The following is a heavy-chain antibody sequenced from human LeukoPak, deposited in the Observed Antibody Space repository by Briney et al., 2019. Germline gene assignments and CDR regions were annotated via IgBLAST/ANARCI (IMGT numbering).Heavy chain of an antibody. CDR2: IYGGGNT. D-gene: IGHD2-8*01. Sequence: PGGSLRLSCSFPRFIATSTYMACVSQSPGTGLQWISFIYGGGNTLYADSVRDRFSISRDNSKSTLYLQMSSLRVEDTAVYYCATGGRSGMAFDFWGQGTLVTVSS. CDR3: ATGGRSGMAFDF. J-gene: IGHJ4*02. V-gene: IGHV3-53*01. CDR1: RFIATSTY.